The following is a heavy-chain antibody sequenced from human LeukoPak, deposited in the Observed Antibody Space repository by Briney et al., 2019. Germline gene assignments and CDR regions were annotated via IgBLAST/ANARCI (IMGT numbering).Heavy chain of an antibody. CDR3: AIGLIRRLGEGGSIEFDP. CDR2: MNPNSGNT. CDR1: GYTFTSYD. D-gene: IGHD3-16*01. J-gene: IGHJ5*02. Sequence: ASVKVSCKASGYTFTSYDINWVRQATGQGLEWMGWMNPNSGNTGYAQKFQGSVTMTRNTSISTAYMELRSVRSEATAVYYCAIGLIRRLGEGGSIEFDPWGQGTLVTVSS. V-gene: IGHV1-8*01.